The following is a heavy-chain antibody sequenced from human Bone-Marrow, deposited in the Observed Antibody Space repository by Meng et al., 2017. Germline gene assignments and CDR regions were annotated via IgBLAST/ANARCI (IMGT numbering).Heavy chain of an antibody. V-gene: IGHV3-7*01. J-gene: IGHJ6*02. CDR3: ARENGDSTTVYGMDV. CDR1: GFTFSSYW. D-gene: IGHD4-17*01. Sequence: GESLKISCAASGFTFSSYWLGWVRQAPGKGLEGVANIIQDGSEKYYVDSVKGRFTISRDNVKNSLYLQMNSLSAEDTAVYYCARENGDSTTVYGMDVWGQGTTVTVSS. CDR2: IIQDGSEK.